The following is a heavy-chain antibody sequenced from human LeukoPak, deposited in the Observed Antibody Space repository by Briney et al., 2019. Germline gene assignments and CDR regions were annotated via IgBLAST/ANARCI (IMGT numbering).Heavy chain of an antibody. Sequence: ASVKVSCKASGYTFTGYYMHWVRQAPGQGLEWMGWINPNSGGTNYAQKFQGRVTMTRDTSISTAYMELSRLRSDDTAVYYCGRGSVLRYFDWSPNYYYMDVWGKGTTVTVSS. J-gene: IGHJ6*03. CDR2: INPNSGGT. CDR1: GYTFTGYY. D-gene: IGHD3-9*01. CDR3: GRGSVLRYFDWSPNYYYMDV. V-gene: IGHV1-2*02.